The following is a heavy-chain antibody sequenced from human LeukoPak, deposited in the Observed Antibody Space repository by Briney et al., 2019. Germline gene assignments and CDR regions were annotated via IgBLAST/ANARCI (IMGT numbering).Heavy chain of an antibody. V-gene: IGHV1-2*02. CDR1: GYTFTGYY. J-gene: IGHJ6*02. D-gene: IGHD5-12*01. Sequence: ASVKVSCKASGYTFTGYYMHWVRQAPRQGLEWMGWINPNSGGTNYAQKFQGRVTMTRDTSISTAYMELSRLRSDDTAVYYCARGPLVSGYDWDYYGMDVWGQGTTVTVSS. CDR3: ARGPLVSGYDWDYYGMDV. CDR2: INPNSGGT.